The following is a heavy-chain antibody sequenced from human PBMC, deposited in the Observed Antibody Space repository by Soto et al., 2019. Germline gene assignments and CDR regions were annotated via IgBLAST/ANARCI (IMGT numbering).Heavy chain of an antibody. D-gene: IGHD2-21*01. V-gene: IGHV3-30*18. Sequence: PGGSLRLSCAASGFTFSSYGMHWVRQAPGKGLEWVAVISYDGSNKYYADSVKGRFTISRDNSKNTLYLQMNSLRAEDTAVYYCAKDSYFFWGQGPLVTVSS. J-gene: IGHJ4*02. CDR1: GFTFSSYG. CDR3: AKDSYFF. CDR2: ISYDGSNK.